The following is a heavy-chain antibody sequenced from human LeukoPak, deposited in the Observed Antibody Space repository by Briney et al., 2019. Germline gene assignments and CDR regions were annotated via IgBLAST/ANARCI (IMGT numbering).Heavy chain of an antibody. CDR3: ARGAYYGSGSYFDY. D-gene: IGHD3-10*01. CDR1: GGTFSSYA. V-gene: IGHV1-69*13. Sequence: SVKVSCKAPGGTFSSYAISWVRQAPGQGLEWMGGIIPIFGTANYAQKFQGRVTITADESTSTAYMELSSLRSEDTAVYYCARGAYYGSGSYFDYWGQGTLVTVSS. J-gene: IGHJ4*02. CDR2: IIPIFGTA.